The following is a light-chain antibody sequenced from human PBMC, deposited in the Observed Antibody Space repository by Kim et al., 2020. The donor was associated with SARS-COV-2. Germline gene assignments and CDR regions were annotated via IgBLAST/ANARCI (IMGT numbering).Light chain of an antibody. V-gene: IGLV1-40*01. CDR1: SSNSGAGYD. CDR3: QSYDNSLRV. CDR2: GNN. J-gene: IGLJ3*02. Sequence: PGPRVTISCSGSSSNSGAGYDVHWYQQLPGTAPKLLIYGNNNRPSGVPDRFSGSKSGTSASLAITGLQAEDEAHYYCQSYDNSLRVFGGGTQLTVL.